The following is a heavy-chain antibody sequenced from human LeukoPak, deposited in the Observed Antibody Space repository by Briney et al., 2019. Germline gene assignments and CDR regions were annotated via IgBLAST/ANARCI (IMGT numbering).Heavy chain of an antibody. CDR1: GGSISSGSYY. Sequence: SETLSLTRTVSGGSISSGSYYWGWIRQPPGKGLEWVGSIHYSGSTYYNPSLKSRVTISVDTSKNQFSLKLSSVTAADTAVYYCARDAYSSGWPYFDYWGQGTLVTVSS. CDR3: ARDAYSSGWPYFDY. D-gene: IGHD6-19*01. J-gene: IGHJ4*02. V-gene: IGHV4-39*07. CDR2: IHYSGST.